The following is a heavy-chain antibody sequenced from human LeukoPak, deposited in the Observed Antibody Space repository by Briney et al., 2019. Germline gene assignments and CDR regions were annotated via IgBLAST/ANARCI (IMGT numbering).Heavy chain of an antibody. CDR2: IYYSGNT. Sequence: SETLSLTCTVSGGSISSFYWSWIRQPPGKGLEWIGYIYYSGNTNYNPSLKSRVTISVDTSKNQFSLKLSSVTAADTAVYYCASGRYFDWLENVWGKGTTVTVSS. V-gene: IGHV4-59*01. CDR1: GGSISSFY. CDR3: ASGRYFDWLENV. D-gene: IGHD3-9*01. J-gene: IGHJ6*04.